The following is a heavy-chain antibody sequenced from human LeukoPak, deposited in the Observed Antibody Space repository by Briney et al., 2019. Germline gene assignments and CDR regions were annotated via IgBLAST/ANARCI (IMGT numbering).Heavy chain of an antibody. D-gene: IGHD6-6*01. CDR2: INQDGSEK. CDR1: GFTFSRYW. CDR3: ARGLSGYASSLGY. V-gene: IGHV3-7*01. J-gene: IGHJ4*02. Sequence: GGSLRLSCAASGFTFSRYWMSWVRQAPGKGLEWVANINQDGSEKYYVDSVKGRFTISGDNAKNSLYLEMNSLRAEDTAVYYCARGLSGYASSLGYWGQGTLVTVSA.